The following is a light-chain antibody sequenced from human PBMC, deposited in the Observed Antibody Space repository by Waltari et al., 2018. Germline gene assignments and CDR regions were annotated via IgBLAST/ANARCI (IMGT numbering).Light chain of an antibody. CDR2: DVS. J-gene: IGLJ2*01. Sequence: QSALTQPASVSGSPGQSITISCLGTRTDIGAYNSVSWYQQYPGKAPKLMIFDVSKRPSGVSDRFSASKSANTASLTISGLQAEDEADYYCSSYTNTNTFVLFGGGTKVTVL. CDR1: RTDIGAYNS. V-gene: IGLV2-14*03. CDR3: SSYTNTNTFVL.